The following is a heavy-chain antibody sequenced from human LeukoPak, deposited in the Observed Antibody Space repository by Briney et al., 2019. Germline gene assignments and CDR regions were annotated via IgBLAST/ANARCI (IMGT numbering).Heavy chain of an antibody. CDR2: FDPEDGET. D-gene: IGHD3-10*01. Sequence: ASVKVSCKVSGYTLTELSKHWVRQAPGKGLEWMGGFDPEDGETIYAQKFQGRVTMTEDTSTDTAYMELSSLRSEDTAVYYCATGRSWFGELSDAFDIWGQGTMVTVSS. CDR1: GYTLTELS. J-gene: IGHJ3*02. CDR3: ATGRSWFGELSDAFDI. V-gene: IGHV1-24*01.